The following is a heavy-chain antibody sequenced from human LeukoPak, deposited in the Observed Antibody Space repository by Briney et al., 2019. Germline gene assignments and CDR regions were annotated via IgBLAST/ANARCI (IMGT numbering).Heavy chain of an antibody. CDR1: GGTFSSYA. CDR3: ASSPLYSSSYFFDY. Sequence: RASVKVSCKASGGTFSSYAISWVRQAPGQGLEWMGGIIPIFGTANYAQKFQGRVTITADESTSTAYMELSSLRSEDTAVYYCASSPLYSSSYFFDYWGQGTLVTVSS. CDR2: IIPIFGTA. J-gene: IGHJ4*02. D-gene: IGHD6-6*01. V-gene: IGHV1-69*13.